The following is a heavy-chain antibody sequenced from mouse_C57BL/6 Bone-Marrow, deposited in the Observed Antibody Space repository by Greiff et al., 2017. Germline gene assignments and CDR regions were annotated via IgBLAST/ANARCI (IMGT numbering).Heavy chain of an antibody. D-gene: IGHD1-1*01. Sequence: QVQLQQPGAELVKPGASVKLSCKASGYTFTSYWMHWVKQRPGQGLEWIGMIHPNSGSTNYNEKFKSKATLTVDKSSSTAYMQLSSLTSEDSAVYYCASGAYGSSSFAYGVQGTLVTVSA. CDR3: ASGAYGSSSFAY. V-gene: IGHV1-64*01. CDR2: IHPNSGST. J-gene: IGHJ3*01. CDR1: GYTFTSYW.